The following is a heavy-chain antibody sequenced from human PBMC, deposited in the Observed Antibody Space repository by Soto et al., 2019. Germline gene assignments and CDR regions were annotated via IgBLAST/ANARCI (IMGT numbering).Heavy chain of an antibody. D-gene: IGHD4-17*01. CDR1: GFTFSSYG. V-gene: IGHV3-30*18. CDR2: ISYDGSNK. Sequence: PGGSLRLSCAASGFTFSSYGMHWVRQAPGKGLEWVAVISYDGSNKYYADSVKGRFTISRDNSKNTLYLQMNSLRAEDTAVYYCAKSSRRGLRGPHDAFDIWGQGTMVTVSS. CDR3: AKSSRRGLRGPHDAFDI. J-gene: IGHJ3*02.